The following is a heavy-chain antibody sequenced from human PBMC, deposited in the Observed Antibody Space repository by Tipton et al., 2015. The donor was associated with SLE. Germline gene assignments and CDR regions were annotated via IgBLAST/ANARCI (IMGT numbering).Heavy chain of an antibody. D-gene: IGHD6-13*01. Sequence: TLSLTCAVYGGSFSGYYWSWIRQPPGKGLEWIGEINHSGSTNYNPSLQSRVTISVDTSKNQFSLKLSSVTAADTAVYYCARDWDSSSWYPYYFDYWGQGTLVTVSS. CDR2: INHSGST. CDR3: ARDWDSSSWYPYYFDY. J-gene: IGHJ4*02. V-gene: IGHV4-34*01. CDR1: GGSFSGYY.